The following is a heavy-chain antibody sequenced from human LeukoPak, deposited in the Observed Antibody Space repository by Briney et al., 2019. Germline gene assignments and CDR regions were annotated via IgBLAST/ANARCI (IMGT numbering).Heavy chain of an antibody. CDR2: IYTSGST. J-gene: IGHJ5*02. D-gene: IGHD5-12*01. CDR3: ARGGYSAYPRYDWFDP. CDR1: GGSISSGSYY. Sequence: SQTLSLTCTVSGGSISSGSYYWSWIRQPAGKGLEWIGRIYTSGSTNYNPSLKSRVTISVDTSKNQFSLKLSSVTAADTAVYYCARGGYSAYPRYDWFDPWGQGTLVTVSS. V-gene: IGHV4-61*02.